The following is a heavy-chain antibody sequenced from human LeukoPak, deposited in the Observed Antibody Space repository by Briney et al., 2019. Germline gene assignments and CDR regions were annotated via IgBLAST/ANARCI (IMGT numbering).Heavy chain of an antibody. CDR3: ARSVVVVAANEDYYYGMDV. Sequence: SGPTLVKPTQTLTLTCTFSGFSLSTSGMCVSWIRQPPGKALEWLARIDWDDDKYYSTSLKTRLTISKDTSKNQVVLTMTNMDPVDTATYYCARSVVVVAANEDYYYGMDVWGQGTTVTVSS. V-gene: IGHV2-70*11. CDR1: GFSLSTSGMC. CDR2: IDWDDDK. D-gene: IGHD2-15*01. J-gene: IGHJ6*02.